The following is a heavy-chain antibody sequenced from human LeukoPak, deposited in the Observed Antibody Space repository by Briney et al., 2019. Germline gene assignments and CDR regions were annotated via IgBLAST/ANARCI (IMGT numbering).Heavy chain of an antibody. J-gene: IGHJ4*02. CDR2: MNPNSGNT. Sequence: ASVKVSCKASGYTFTSYDINWVRQAPGQGLEWMGWMNPNSGNTGYAQKLQGRVTITRNTSISTAYMELSSLRSEDTAVYYCARGFVVVPAAMGYWGQGTLVTVSS. V-gene: IGHV1-8*03. CDR1: GYTFTSYD. CDR3: ARGFVVVPAAMGY. D-gene: IGHD2-2*01.